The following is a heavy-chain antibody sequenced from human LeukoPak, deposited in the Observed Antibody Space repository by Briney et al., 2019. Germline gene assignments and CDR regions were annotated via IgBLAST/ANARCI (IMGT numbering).Heavy chain of an antibody. D-gene: IGHD2-2*03. CDR3: ARSSGYCSSTSCLNFDY. CDR2: IIPLLGTA. J-gene: IGHJ4*02. CDR1: GGSFSTYA. V-gene: IGHV1-69*04. Sequence: ASVKVSCKASGGSFSTYAINWVRQAPGQGLEWMGRIIPLLGTANYAQKFQGSVTFTADKSTSTAYMELSSLRSEDTAVYYCARSSGYCSSTSCLNFDYWGQGTLVTVSS.